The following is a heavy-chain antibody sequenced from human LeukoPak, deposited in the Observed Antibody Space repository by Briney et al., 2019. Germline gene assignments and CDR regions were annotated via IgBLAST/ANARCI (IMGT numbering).Heavy chain of an antibody. CDR1: GFTFSSYW. Sequence: PGGSLRLSCAASGFTFSSYWMSWLRQAPGKGLEWVANIKQDGSEKYYVDSVKGRFTISRDNAKNSLYLQMNSLRAEDTAVYYCARDSEGGYDYDPFFDYWGQGTLVTVSS. CDR3: ARDSEGGYDYDPFFDY. D-gene: IGHD5-12*01. J-gene: IGHJ4*02. CDR2: IKQDGSEK. V-gene: IGHV3-7*01.